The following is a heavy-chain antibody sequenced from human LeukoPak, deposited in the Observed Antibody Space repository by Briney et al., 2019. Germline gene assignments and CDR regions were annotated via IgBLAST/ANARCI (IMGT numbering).Heavy chain of an antibody. CDR3: ARLGSLFSSYGDYEGFDY. CDR2: IIPILGIA. D-gene: IGHD4-17*01. V-gene: IGHV1-69*02. Sequence: GASGKVSCKASGGTFSSYTISWVRQAPGQGLEWMGRIIPILGIANYAQKFQGRVTITADKSTSTAYMELSSLRSEDTAVYYCARLGSLFSSYGDYEGFDYWGQGTLVTVSS. J-gene: IGHJ4*02. CDR1: GGTFSSYT.